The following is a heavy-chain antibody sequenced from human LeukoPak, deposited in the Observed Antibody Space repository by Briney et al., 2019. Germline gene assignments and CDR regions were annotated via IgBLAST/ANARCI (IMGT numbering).Heavy chain of an antibody. CDR1: GYTFSSYG. J-gene: IGHJ4*02. D-gene: IGHD5-12*01. CDR3: ARDFSGYDFDY. CDR2: INGNNGNT. V-gene: IGHV1-18*01. Sequence: ASVKVSCKASGYTFSSYGISWVRQAPGQGLEWMGWINGNNGNTNYAQKFQGRVTMTRDTSISTAYMELSRLRSDDTAVYYCARDFSGYDFDYWGQGTLVTVSS.